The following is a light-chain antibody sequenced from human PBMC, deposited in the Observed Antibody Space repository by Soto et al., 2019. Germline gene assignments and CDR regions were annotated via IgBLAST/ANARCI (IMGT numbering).Light chain of an antibody. CDR1: QSVLYSSNNKNY. CDR2: RAS. Sequence: DIVMTQSPDSLAVSLGERATINCKSSQSVLYSSNNKNYLAWYQQKPGQPPKLLLYRASTRESGVPDRFSGSGSGTDFTLTISTLQAEDVAVYYCQQYYTPPRTFGLGTKVEIK. V-gene: IGKV4-1*01. J-gene: IGKJ1*01. CDR3: QQYYTPPRT.